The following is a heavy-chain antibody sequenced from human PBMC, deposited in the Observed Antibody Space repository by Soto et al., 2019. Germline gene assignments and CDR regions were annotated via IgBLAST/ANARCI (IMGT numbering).Heavy chain of an antibody. Sequence: EVQLVESGGGLVQPGRSLRLSCAASGFTFDDYAMHWVRQAPGKGLEWVSGISWKSGSIGYADSVKGRFTISSHNAKNSLDLQMTSLRDEYTALYYCAALSGYWGQGTLVTVSS. J-gene: IGHJ4*02. CDR1: GFTFDDYA. V-gene: IGHV3-9*01. CDR2: ISWKSGSI. CDR3: AALSGY.